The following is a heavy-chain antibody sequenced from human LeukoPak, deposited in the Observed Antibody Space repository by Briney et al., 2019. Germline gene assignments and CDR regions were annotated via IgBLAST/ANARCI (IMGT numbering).Heavy chain of an antibody. CDR1: GFTFSTHG. J-gene: IGHJ4*02. D-gene: IGHD3-22*01. Sequence: GGSLRLSCVGSGFTFSTHGMNWVRQAPGKGLEWVSGISGSGANTYQAVSVKGRFTISRDNSKNTLHLQMNSLRTEDTAVYYCAREPQNYYYDSSGYYYSWGQGTLVTVSS. V-gene: IGHV3-23*01. CDR3: AREPQNYYYDSSGYYYS. CDR2: ISGSGANT.